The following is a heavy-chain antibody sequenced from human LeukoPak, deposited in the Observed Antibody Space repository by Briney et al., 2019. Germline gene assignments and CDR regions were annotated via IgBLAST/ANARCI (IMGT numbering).Heavy chain of an antibody. V-gene: IGHV4-34*01. J-gene: IGHJ5*02. CDR2: INHSGST. CDR3: ARGRAGIAVAGLRWFDL. CDR1: GGSFSGYY. Sequence: SETLSLTCAVYGGSFSGYYWSWIRQPPGKGLEWIGEINHSGSTNYNPSLKSRVTISVDTSKNQFSLKLSSVTAADTAVYYCARGRAGIAVAGLRWFDLWGQGTLVTVSS. D-gene: IGHD6-19*01.